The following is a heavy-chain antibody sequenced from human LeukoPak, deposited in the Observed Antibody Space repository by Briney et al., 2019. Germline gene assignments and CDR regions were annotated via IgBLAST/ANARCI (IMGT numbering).Heavy chain of an antibody. CDR1: GVSFSGYY. D-gene: IGHD2-15*01. CDR3: ARTYCSGGSCVDY. J-gene: IGHJ4*02. CDR2: INHSGST. V-gene: IGHV4-34*01. Sequence: SETLSLTCAVYGVSFSGYYWSWLRQPPGKALEWIGEINHSGSTNYNPSLKSRITTRETTSNNQFSLKLSSVSAADTAVYYCARTYCSGGSCVDYWGQGTLVTVSS.